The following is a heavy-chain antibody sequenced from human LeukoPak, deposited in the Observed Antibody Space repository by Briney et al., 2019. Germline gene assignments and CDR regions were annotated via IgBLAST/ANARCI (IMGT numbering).Heavy chain of an antibody. CDR3: ARVYGTDSCYYPYFVSMDV. V-gene: IGHV3-23*01. CDR2: IGGRGVRT. CDR1: ELTFSSYS. Sequence: GRCLRLSCEVSELTFSSYSITWVRPAPGTGLEWDSGIGGRGVRTYYADAVRGRFTISRDDSKDTLYLQRHSLKTEDTAVYYCARVYGTDSCYYPYFVSMDVWGKGTTVIVSS. D-gene: IGHD3-22*01. J-gene: IGHJ6*03.